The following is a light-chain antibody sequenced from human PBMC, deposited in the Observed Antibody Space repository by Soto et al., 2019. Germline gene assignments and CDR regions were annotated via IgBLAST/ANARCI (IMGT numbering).Light chain of an antibody. J-gene: IGLJ1*01. Sequence: QSVLTQPASVSGSPGQSITISCTGTSGDIDAFDYVSWYQQHPGKASKLLIFEVNDRPSGVSDRFSGSKSGSTASLTISGLQAEDEADYFCTSFTSSSTQVFGTGTKLTVL. CDR3: TSFTSSSTQV. V-gene: IGLV2-14*01. CDR2: EVN. CDR1: SGDIDAFDY.